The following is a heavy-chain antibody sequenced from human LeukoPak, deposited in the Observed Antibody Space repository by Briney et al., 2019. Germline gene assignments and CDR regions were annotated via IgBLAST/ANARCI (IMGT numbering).Heavy chain of an antibody. J-gene: IGHJ4*02. V-gene: IGHV3-74*01. D-gene: IGHD3-10*01. CDR2: ISSDESST. CDR3: ARDTYGSGNFYEY. CDR1: GFTFISYW. Sequence: PGGSLRVSCAASGFTFISYWMHWVRQVPGKGLVWVSRISSDESSTTCADSVKGRFTISRDNAKNTLYLEMNRLRAEDTAVYYCARDTYGSGNFYEYLGQGTLVMVSS.